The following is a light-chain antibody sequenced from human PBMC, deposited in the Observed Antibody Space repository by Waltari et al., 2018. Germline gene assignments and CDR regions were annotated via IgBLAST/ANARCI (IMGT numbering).Light chain of an antibody. J-gene: IGKJ4*01. CDR1: QSVRSF. CDR2: TTS. CDR3: QQSYVTPST. Sequence: DIQMTQSPSSLSASVGDRVPITCRASQSVRSFLNWYQQKPGKAPKLLIYTTSTLQSGVPSRFTGSGSGTDFTLTINSLQPEDFATYYCQQSYVTPSTFGGGTKVDIK. V-gene: IGKV1-39*01.